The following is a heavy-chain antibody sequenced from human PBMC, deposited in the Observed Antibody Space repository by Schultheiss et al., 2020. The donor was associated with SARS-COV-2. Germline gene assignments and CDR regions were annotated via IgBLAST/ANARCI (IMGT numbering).Heavy chain of an antibody. D-gene: IGHD3-3*01. V-gene: IGHV4-59*01. CDR3: ARDVRDFWSNWFDP. CDR2: IYYSGST. CDR1: GGSISSYY. Sequence: SETLSLTCTVSGGSISSYYWSWIRQPPGKGLEWFGYIYYSGSTNYNPSLKSRVTISVDTSKNQFSLKLSSVTAADTAVYYCARDVRDFWSNWFDPWGQGTLVTVSS. J-gene: IGHJ5*02.